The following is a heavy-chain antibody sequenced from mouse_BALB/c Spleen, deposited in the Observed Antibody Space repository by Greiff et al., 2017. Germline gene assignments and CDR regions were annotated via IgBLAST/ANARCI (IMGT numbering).Heavy chain of an antibody. V-gene: IGHV1-12*01. D-gene: IGHD2-14*01. Sequence: QVQLQQPGAELVKPGASVKMSCKASGYTFTSYNMHWVKQTPGQGLEWIGAIYPGNGDTSYNQKFKGKATLTADKSSSTAYMQLSSLTSEDSAVYYCARSDRYGYAMDYWGQGTSVTVSS. J-gene: IGHJ4*01. CDR2: IYPGNGDT. CDR1: GYTFTSYN. CDR3: ARSDRYGYAMDY.